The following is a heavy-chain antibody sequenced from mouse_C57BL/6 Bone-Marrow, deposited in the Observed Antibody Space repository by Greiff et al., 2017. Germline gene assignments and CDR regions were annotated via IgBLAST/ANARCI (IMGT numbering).Heavy chain of an antibody. CDR3: ARGPGFDD. V-gene: IGHV5-16*01. CDR2: INYDGSST. J-gene: IGHJ2*01. CDR1: GFTFSDYY. Sequence: EVQLVESEGGLVQPGSSMKLSCTASGFTFSDYYMAWVRQVPEKGLEWVANINYDGSSTYYLDSLKSRFIISRDNAKNILYLQMSRLKSEDTATYYCARGPGFDDWAQGITLTVSS.